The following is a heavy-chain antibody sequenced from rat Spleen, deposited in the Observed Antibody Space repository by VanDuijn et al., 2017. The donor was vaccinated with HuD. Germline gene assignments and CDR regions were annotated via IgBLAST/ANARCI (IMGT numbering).Heavy chain of an antibody. V-gene: IGHV5-7*01. J-gene: IGHJ3*01. D-gene: IGHD1-12*02. CDR1: GFTFSDYY. Sequence: EVQLVESDGGLVQPGRSLKLSCAASGFTFSDYYMAWVRQAPTKGLEWVATISDDGSSTYYPDSVKGRFTISRDNVKTTLYLQMNSLRSEDTATYYCSRDNFDGTYYYGFAYWGQGTLVTVSS. CDR3: SRDNFDGTYYYGFAY. CDR2: ISDDGSST.